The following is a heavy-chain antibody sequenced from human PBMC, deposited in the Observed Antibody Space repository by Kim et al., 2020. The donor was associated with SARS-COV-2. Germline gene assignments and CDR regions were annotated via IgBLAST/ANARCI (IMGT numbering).Heavy chain of an antibody. Sequence: ASVKVSCKASGYTFTGYYMHWVRQAPGQGLEWMGRINPNSGGTNYAQKFQGRVTMTRDTSISTAYMELSRLRSDDTAVYYCARDGSARHSSSSIDYWGQGTLVTVSS. CDR3: ARDGSARHSSSSIDY. J-gene: IGHJ4*02. CDR1: GYTFTGYY. CDR2: INPNSGGT. V-gene: IGHV1-2*06. D-gene: IGHD6-6*01.